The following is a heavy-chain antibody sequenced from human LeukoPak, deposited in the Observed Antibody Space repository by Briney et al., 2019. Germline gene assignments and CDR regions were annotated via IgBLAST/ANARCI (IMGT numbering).Heavy chain of an antibody. CDR1: GFTLSSYA. CDR2: ISSNGGST. J-gene: IGHJ6*03. V-gene: IGHV3-64*01. Sequence: PGGSLRLSCAASGFTLSSYAMHWVRQAPGKGLEYVSAISSNGGSTYYANSVKGRFTISRDNSKNTLYLQMGSLRAEDMAVYYCARALYYYYYMDVWGKGTTVTVSS. CDR3: ARALYYYYYMDV.